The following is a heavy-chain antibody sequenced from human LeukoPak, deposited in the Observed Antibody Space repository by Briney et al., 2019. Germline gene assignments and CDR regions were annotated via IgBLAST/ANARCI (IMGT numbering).Heavy chain of an antibody. D-gene: IGHD3-10*01. CDR2: IRSKANSYAT. Sequence: GGSLRLSCAASGFTFSGSAMLWVRQASGKGLEWVGRIRSKANSYATAYAASVKGRFTISRDDSKNTAYLQMNSLKTEDTAVYYCITMVRGDYYYYGMDVWGKGTTVTVSS. CDR3: ITMVRGDYYYYGMDV. J-gene: IGHJ6*04. V-gene: IGHV3-73*01. CDR1: GFTFSGSA.